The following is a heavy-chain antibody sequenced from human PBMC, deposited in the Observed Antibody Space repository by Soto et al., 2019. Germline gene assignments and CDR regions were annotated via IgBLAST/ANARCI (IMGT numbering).Heavy chain of an antibody. Sequence: ASVKVSCKVSGYTLTELSMHWVRQAPGKGLEWMGGFDPEDGETIYAQKFQGRVTMTEDTSTDTAYMELSSLRSEDTAVYYCATDRLGYCSSTSCHRGAFDIWGQGTRVTVS. CDR3: ATDRLGYCSSTSCHRGAFDI. CDR1: GYTLTELS. V-gene: IGHV1-24*01. D-gene: IGHD2-2*01. CDR2: FDPEDGET. J-gene: IGHJ3*02.